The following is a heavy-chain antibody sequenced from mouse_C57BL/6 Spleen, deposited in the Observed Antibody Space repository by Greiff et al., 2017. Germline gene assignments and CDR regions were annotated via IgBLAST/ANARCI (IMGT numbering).Heavy chain of an antibody. CDR2: INPYNGDT. D-gene: IGHD2-1*01. CDR3: ARGDYGNPFDY. J-gene: IGHJ2*01. V-gene: IGHV1-20*01. CDR1: GYSFTGYF. Sequence: EVQLQQSGPELVKPGDSVKISCKASGYSFTGYFMNWVMQSHGKSLEWIGRINPYNGDTFYNQKFKGKATLTVDKSSSTAHMELRSLTSEDSAVYYCARGDYGNPFDYWGKGTTLTVSS.